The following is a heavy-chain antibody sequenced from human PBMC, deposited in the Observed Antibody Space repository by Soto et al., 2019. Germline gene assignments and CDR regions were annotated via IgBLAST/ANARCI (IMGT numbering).Heavy chain of an antibody. J-gene: IGHJ4*02. D-gene: IGHD6-13*01. V-gene: IGHV4-4*02. CDR1: GGSISSSNW. CDR2: IYHSGST. Sequence: PSETLSLTCAVSGGSISSSNWWSWVRQPPGKGLEWIGEIYHSGSTNYNPSLKSRVTISVDKSKNQFSLKLSSVTAADTAVYYCARLSSSWPEYYFDYWGQGTLVTVSS. CDR3: ARLSSSWPEYYFDY.